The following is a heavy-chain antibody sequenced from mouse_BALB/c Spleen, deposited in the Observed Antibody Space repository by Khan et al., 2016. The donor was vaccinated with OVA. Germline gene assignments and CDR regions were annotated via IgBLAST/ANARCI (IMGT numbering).Heavy chain of an antibody. CDR1: GISITSGNYR. V-gene: IGHV3-5*02. J-gene: IGHJ1*01. CDR3: ARDYGSLCWYFDV. D-gene: IGHD1-1*01. Sequence: EVQLQESGPGLAKPSQTVSLTCTVTGISITSGNYRWSWIRQFPGNKLEWIGNIYYSGTVTYNPSPTSRTTITRDTSKNQFFLEMNSLTAEDTATYYCARDYGSLCWYFDVWGAGTTVTVSS. CDR2: IYYSGTV.